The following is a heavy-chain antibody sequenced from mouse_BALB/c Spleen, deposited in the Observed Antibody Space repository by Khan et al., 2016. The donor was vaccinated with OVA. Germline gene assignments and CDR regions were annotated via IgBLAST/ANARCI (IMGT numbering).Heavy chain of an antibody. D-gene: IGHD1-2*01. J-gene: IGHJ3*01. CDR1: GYTFTSHW. Sequence: QVQLQQPGAELVMPGASVKMSCKASGYTFTSHWMHWVKQRTGQGLEWIGVIDPSDKYTTYNQKFKDKATLTGDTSSSTAYLQLNSLTSEDSAVYCCTRGGRYITTATWFPYWGQGTLVTVSA. CDR3: TRGGRYITTATWFPY. CDR2: IDPSDKYT. V-gene: IGHV1-59*01.